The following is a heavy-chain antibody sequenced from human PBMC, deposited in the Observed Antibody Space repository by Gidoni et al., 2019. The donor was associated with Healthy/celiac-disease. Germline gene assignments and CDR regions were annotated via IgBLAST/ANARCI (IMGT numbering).Heavy chain of an antibody. D-gene: IGHD3-10*01. CDR2: IIPIFGTA. V-gene: IGHV1-69*01. CDR3: ARTYGSGSQAWFDP. CDR1: GGTFSSYA. J-gene: IGHJ5*02. Sequence: QVQLVQSGAEVKKPGSSVKVSCKASGGTFSSYAISWVRPAPGQGLEWMGGIIPIFGTANYAQKFQGRVTMTADESTSTAYMELSSLRSEDTAVYYCARTYGSGSQAWFDPWGQGTLVTVSS.